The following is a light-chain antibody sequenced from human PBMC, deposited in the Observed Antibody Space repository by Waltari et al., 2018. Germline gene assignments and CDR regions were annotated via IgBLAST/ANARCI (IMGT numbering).Light chain of an antibody. CDR1: QSVLYSSNNKNY. V-gene: IGKV4-1*01. J-gene: IGKJ4*01. CDR2: WAS. CDR3: QQSYSIPLT. Sequence: DIVMTQSPASLAVSLGERATINCKSSQSVLYSSNNKNYLSWYKQKPGQPPKLLIYWASTRESGVPDRCSGSGSGTDFTLTISSLQAEDVAVYYCQQSYSIPLTFGGGTKVEIK.